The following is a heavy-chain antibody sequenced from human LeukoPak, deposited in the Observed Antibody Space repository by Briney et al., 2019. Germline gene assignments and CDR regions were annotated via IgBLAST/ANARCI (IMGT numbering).Heavy chain of an antibody. V-gene: IGHV3-30-3*01. Sequence: GGSLRLSCAASGFTISACEMHWVRQAPGKGLEWVAVISTDGNIKLYSDSVKGRFTISRDTSKTTLFLQMNSLRAEDTAVYYCAKAGSSGWRRIVDYWGQGTLVTASS. D-gene: IGHD6-19*01. CDR2: ISTDGNIK. CDR3: AKAGSSGWRRIVDY. J-gene: IGHJ4*02. CDR1: GFTISACE.